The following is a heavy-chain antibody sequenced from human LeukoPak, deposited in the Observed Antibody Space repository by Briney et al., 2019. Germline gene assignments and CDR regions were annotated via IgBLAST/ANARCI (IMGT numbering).Heavy chain of an antibody. CDR3: ARDTYYYDSSGLDY. J-gene: IGHJ4*02. Sequence: GSSVKVSCKASGGTFSSYAISWVRQAPGQGLEWMGRIIPILGIANYAQKFQGRVTITADKSTSTAYMELSSQRSEDTAVYYCARDTYYYDSSGLDYWGQGTLVTVSS. CDR1: GGTFSSYA. CDR2: IIPILGIA. V-gene: IGHV1-69*04. D-gene: IGHD3-22*01.